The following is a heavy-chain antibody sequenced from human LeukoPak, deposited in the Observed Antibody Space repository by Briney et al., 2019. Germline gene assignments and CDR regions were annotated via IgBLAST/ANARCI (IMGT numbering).Heavy chain of an antibody. CDR1: GFTFSSYW. V-gene: IGHV3-7*03. D-gene: IGHD3-22*01. CDR2: IKQDASEK. Sequence: PGGSLRLSCAASGFTFSSYWMSWVRQAPGKGLEWVANIKQDASEKYYVDSVKGRFTISRDNAKNTLYLQMDSLRAEDTAVYYCARDLDYYDSSGYYGHFDYWGQGTLVTVSS. J-gene: IGHJ4*02. CDR3: ARDLDYYDSSGYYGHFDY.